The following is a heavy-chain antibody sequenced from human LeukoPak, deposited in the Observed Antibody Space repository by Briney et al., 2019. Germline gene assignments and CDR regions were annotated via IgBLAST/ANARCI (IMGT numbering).Heavy chain of an antibody. J-gene: IGHJ3*02. CDR3: AKGRRPTENVFDS. V-gene: IGHV3-23*01. D-gene: IGHD4-17*01. Sequence: GGSLRLSCTASGFTFSHAWMTWVRQAPGKGLEWVSAISRSGTPYYADSVKGRFTISRDNSKNTLYLQINSLRAEDTAVYYCAKGRRPTENVFDSWGQGTMVTVSS. CDR1: GFTFSHAW. CDR2: ISRSGTP.